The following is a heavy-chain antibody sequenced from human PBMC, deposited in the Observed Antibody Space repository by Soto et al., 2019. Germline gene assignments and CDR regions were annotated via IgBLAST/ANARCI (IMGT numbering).Heavy chain of an antibody. CDR2: IIPISGTA. Sequence: SLKVSCKASGGTFSSYAISWVRQAPGQGLEWMGGIIPISGTANYAQKFQGRVTITADESTSTAYMELSSLRSEDTAVYYCASPPGYGDYAYYFDYWGQGTLVTVSS. D-gene: IGHD4-17*01. CDR1: GGTFSSYA. CDR3: ASPPGYGDYAYYFDY. V-gene: IGHV1-69*13. J-gene: IGHJ4*02.